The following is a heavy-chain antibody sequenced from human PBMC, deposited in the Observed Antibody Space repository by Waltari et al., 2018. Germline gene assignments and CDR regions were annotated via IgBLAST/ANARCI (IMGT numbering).Heavy chain of an antibody. J-gene: IGHJ4*02. CDR1: GYTFTTHY. D-gene: IGHD3-10*01. CDR3: ARGSSGTFYNYLDS. V-gene: IGHV1-46*01. CDR2: INPTDGNT. Sequence: QVRLVQSGAEVKKPGASVRVSCKASGYTFTTHYIHWVRQAPGQGLEWMGIINPTDGNTNYAQKVQGRVTMTTGTSTTTVYLDLSSLRSDDTAVYYCARGSSGTFYNYLDSWGQGTLVTVSS.